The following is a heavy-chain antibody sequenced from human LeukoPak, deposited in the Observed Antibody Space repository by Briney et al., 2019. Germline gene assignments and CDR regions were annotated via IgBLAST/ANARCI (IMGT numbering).Heavy chain of an antibody. CDR2: ISYDGSNK. CDR1: GFTFSSYG. Sequence: GGSLRLSCAASGFTFSSYGMHWVRQAPGKGLEWVAVISYDGSNKYCADSVKGRFTISRDNSKNTLYLQMNSLRAEDTAVYYCAKDSSGYPFDYWGQGTLVTVSS. D-gene: IGHD5-12*01. J-gene: IGHJ4*02. CDR3: AKDSSGYPFDY. V-gene: IGHV3-30*18.